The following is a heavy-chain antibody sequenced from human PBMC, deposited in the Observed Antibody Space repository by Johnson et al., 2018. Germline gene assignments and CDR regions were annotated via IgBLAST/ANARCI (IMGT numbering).Heavy chain of an antibody. CDR1: RGTFSSYA. J-gene: IGHJ4*02. D-gene: IGHD3-10*01. CDR3: AKVGDLSDGGTSNFDY. V-gene: IGHV1-69*01. CDR2: IIPIFGVA. Sequence: QVQLVESGAEVKKPGSSVKVSCKASRGTFSSYAISWVRQAPGQGLEWMGGIIPIFGVATYSQKFQGRVTITAAESTSTAYMELSSLRSEETAVYYCAKVGDLSDGGTSNFDYWGQGTLVTVSS.